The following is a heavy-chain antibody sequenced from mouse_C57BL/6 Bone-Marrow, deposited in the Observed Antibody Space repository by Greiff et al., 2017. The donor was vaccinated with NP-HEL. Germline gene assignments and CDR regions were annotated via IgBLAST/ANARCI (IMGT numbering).Heavy chain of an antibody. CDR2: INPNNGGT. J-gene: IGHJ1*03. D-gene: IGHD2-5*01. CDR3: ANSNYVWYFDV. Sequence: EVQLQQSGPELVKPGASVKMSCKASGYTFTDYNMHWVKQSHGKSLEWIGYINPNNGGTSYNQKFKGKATLTVNKSSSTAYMELRSLTSEDSAVYYCANSNYVWYFDVWGTGTTVTVSS. V-gene: IGHV1-22*01. CDR1: GYTFTDYN.